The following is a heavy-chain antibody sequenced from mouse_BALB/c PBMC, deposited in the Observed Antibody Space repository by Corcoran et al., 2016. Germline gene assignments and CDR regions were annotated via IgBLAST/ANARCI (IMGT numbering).Heavy chain of an antibody. D-gene: IGHD2-12*01. CDR3: ARMKGTTGYAMDY. J-gene: IGHJ4*01. CDR1: GYSFTGYY. V-gene: IGHV1S34*01. Sequence: LVKTGASVKISCKASGYSFTGYYMHWVKQSHGKSLEWIGYISCYNGATSYNQKFKGKATFTVDTSSSTAYMQFNSLTSEDSAVYYCARMKGTTGYAMDYWGQGTSVTVSS. CDR2: ISCYNGAT.